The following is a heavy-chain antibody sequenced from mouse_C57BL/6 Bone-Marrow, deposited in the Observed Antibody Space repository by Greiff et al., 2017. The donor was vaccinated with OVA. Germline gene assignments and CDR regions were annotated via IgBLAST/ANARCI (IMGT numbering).Heavy chain of an antibody. CDR2: IDPSDSET. J-gene: IGHJ4*01. Sequence: QVQLKESGAELVRPGSSVKLSCKASGYTFTSYWMHWVKQRPIQGLEWIGNIDPSDSETHYNQKFKDKATLTVDKSSSTAYLQLSSLTSEDSAVYYCARTLSNYPCYYAMDYWGQGTSVTVSS. CDR1: GYTFTSYW. V-gene: IGHV1-52*01. D-gene: IGHD2-5*01. CDR3: ARTLSNYPCYYAMDY.